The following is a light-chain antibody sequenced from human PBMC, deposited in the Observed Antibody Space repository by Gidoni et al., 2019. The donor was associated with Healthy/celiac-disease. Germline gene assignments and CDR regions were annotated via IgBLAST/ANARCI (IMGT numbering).Light chain of an antibody. CDR2: AAS. J-gene: IGKJ4*01. V-gene: IGKV1-39*01. CDR3: QQSYSTPLT. CDR1: QSISRY. Sequence: DIQMTQSPSSLSASVEDRVTITCRASQSISRYLNWYQQKPGKAPKLLIYAASSLQSGVPSRFSGSGSGTDFTLTISSLQPEDFATYYCQQSYSTPLTCXGXTKVKIK.